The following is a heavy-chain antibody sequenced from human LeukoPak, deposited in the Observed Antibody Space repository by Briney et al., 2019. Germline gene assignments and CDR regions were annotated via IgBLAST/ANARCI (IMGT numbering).Heavy chain of an antibody. V-gene: IGHV1-69*05. J-gene: IGHJ4*02. Sequence: SVKVSCKASGGTFSSYAISWVRQAPGQGLEWMGRDIPIFGTANYAQKFQGRVTITTDESTSTAYMELSSLRSEDTAVYYCASYSRDYCDSSGYWLNSWGQGTLVTVSS. D-gene: IGHD3-22*01. CDR1: GGTFSSYA. CDR2: DIPIFGTA. CDR3: ASYSRDYCDSSGYWLNS.